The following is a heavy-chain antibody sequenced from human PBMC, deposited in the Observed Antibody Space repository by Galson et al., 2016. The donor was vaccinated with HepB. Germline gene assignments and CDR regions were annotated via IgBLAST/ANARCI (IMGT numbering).Heavy chain of an antibody. CDR3: AREYYDVLTGYYFDS. V-gene: IGHV1-18*01. CDR1: GSSG. Sequence: SVKVSCKASGSSGISWVRQAPGQGLEWMGWISASNGGTNSAQKFQDRVTMTTDTLTRTAYLELRSLRSDDTAVYYCAREYYDVLTGYYFDSWGQGTLVTVSS. D-gene: IGHD3-9*01. CDR2: ISASNGGT. J-gene: IGHJ4*02.